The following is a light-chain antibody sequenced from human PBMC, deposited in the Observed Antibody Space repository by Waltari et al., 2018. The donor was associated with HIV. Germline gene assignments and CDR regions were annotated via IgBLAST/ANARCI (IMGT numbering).Light chain of an antibody. Sequence: DIQLTQSPSFLSASVGDRVTITCRASQGISSYLAWYQQKPGKAPKLLIYAASTLQSGVPSRFSGSGSGTEFTLTISSLQPEDFATYYCQQLNLPMYTFGQGTKLEIK. J-gene: IGKJ2*01. CDR2: AAS. CDR3: QQLNLPMYT. CDR1: QGISSY. V-gene: IGKV1-9*01.